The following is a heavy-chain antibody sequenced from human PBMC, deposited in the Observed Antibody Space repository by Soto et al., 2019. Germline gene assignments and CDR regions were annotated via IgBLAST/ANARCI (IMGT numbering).Heavy chain of an antibody. V-gene: IGHV3-30-3*01. J-gene: IGHJ6*02. Sequence: GGSLRLSCAASGFTFSSYAMHWVRQAPGKGLEWVAVISYDGSNKYYADSVKGRFTISRDNSKNTLYLQMNSLRAEDTAVYYCAREDSGSYFFDYYYGMDVWGQGTTVTVSS. D-gene: IGHD1-26*01. CDR3: AREDSGSYFFDYYYGMDV. CDR1: GFTFSSYA. CDR2: ISYDGSNK.